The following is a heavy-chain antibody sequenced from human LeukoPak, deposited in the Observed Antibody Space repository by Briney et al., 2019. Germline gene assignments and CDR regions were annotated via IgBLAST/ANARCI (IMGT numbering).Heavy chain of an antibody. CDR1: VGSISSYN. D-gene: IGHD3-22*01. CDR3: ARVVSSGYYDTYYFDY. V-gene: IGHV4-59*01. J-gene: IGHJ4*02. CDR2: IYYSGST. Sequence: PSETLSLTCTVSVGSISSYNWSWIRQPPGKGLEWIGYIYYSGSTNYNPSLKSRVTISVDTSKNQFSLKLSSVTAADTAVYYCARVVSSGYYDTYYFDYWGQGTLVTVSS.